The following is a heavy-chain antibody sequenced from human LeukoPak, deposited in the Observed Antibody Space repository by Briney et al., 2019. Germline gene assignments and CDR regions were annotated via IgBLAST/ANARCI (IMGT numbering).Heavy chain of an antibody. D-gene: IGHD5-12*01. CDR3: AKPPRASQLRHYFVY. V-gene: IGHV3-21*04. J-gene: IGHJ4*02. Sequence: GGSLRLSCAASGFTFSSYSMNWVRQAPGKGLEWVSSISSSSSYIYYADSVKGRFTISRDNTKNTLYLQMNSLRAEDTAVYYLAKPPRASQLRHYFVYCGLFTLVNVSS. CDR2: ISSSSSYI. CDR1: GFTFSSYS.